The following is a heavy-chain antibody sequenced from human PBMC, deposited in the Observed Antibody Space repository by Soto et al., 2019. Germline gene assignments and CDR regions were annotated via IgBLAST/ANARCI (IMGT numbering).Heavy chain of an antibody. CDR3: AKDVVVGATTGLGDYYYYYGMDV. D-gene: IGHD1-26*01. Sequence: GGSLRLSCAASGFTFSSYGMHWVRQAPGKGLEWVAVISYDGGNKYYADSVKGRFTISRDNSKNTLYLQMNSLRAEDTAVYYRAKDVVVGATTGLGDYYYYYGMDVWGQGTTVTVSS. CDR2: ISYDGGNK. CDR1: GFTFSSYG. V-gene: IGHV3-30*18. J-gene: IGHJ6*02.